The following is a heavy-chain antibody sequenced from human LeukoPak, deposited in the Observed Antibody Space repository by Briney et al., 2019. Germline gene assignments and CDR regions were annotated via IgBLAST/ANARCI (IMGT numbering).Heavy chain of an antibody. CDR2: IYYSGST. D-gene: IGHD1-26*01. V-gene: IGHV4-59*01. CDR1: DGSISGYY. CDR3: AKTFSESYYYYGMDV. J-gene: IGHJ6*02. Sequence: KPSETLSLTCTVSDGSISGYYWSWIRQPPGEGLEWIGYIYYSGSTNSNPSLKSRVTISVDTSRNQFSLKLSSVTAADTAVYYCAKTFSESYYYYGMDVWGQGTTVTVSS.